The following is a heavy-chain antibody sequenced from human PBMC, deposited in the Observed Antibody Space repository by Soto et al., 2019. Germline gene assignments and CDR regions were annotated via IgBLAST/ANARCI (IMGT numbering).Heavy chain of an antibody. CDR1: GFTFSDYY. CDR2: ISSSGSTI. CDR3: ARDNLSEGWFGEAEIEGMEV. V-gene: IGHV3-11*01. J-gene: IGHJ6*02. D-gene: IGHD3-10*01. Sequence: GGSLSLSCAASGFTFSDYYMSWIRQAPGKGLEWVSYISSSGSTIYYADSVKGRFTTPRNNAKNPLYLKMNSLRAEDTAVYYCARDNLSEGWFGEAEIEGMEVWGQGTTVTVS.